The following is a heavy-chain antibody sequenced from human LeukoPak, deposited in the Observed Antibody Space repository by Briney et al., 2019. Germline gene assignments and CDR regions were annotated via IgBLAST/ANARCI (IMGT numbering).Heavy chain of an antibody. D-gene: IGHD2-2*01. CDR2: ISNSSSYI. CDR1: GFTFSTYS. CDR3: ARDQCSSTSCYGPDAFDI. J-gene: IGHJ3*02. Sequence: PGGSLRLSCAASGFTFSTYSMHWVRQAPGKGLEWVSSISNSSSYIYYADSVKGRFTISRDNAKNSLYLQMNSLRAEDTAVYYCARDQCSSTSCYGPDAFDIWGQGTMVTVSS. V-gene: IGHV3-21*01.